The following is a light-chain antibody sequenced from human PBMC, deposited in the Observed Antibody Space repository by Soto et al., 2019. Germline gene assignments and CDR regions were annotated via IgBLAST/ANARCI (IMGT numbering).Light chain of an antibody. J-gene: IGKJ1*01. CDR1: QSVSSSY. CDR3: QQYGSSPWT. V-gene: IGKV3-20*01. Sequence: PGARATLSCRASQSVSSSYLAWYQQKPGQAPRLLIYGASSRATGIPDRFSAGGSGTDFTLTISRLEPEDFAVYYCQQYGSSPWTFGQGTKVEIK. CDR2: GAS.